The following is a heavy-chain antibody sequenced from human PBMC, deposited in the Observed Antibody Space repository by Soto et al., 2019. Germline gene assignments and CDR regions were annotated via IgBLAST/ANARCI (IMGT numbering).Heavy chain of an antibody. D-gene: IGHD2-15*01. V-gene: IGHV4-59*01. J-gene: IGHJ4*02. CDR1: GGSISSYY. CDR2: IDYSGST. Sequence: QVQLQESGPGLVKPSETLSLTCTVSGGSISSYYWSWIRQPPGKGLEWIGYIDYSGSTNYNPSLKXRXTXSXXTSKNQFSLKLSSVTAADTAVYYCARACGGNCFDYWGQGTLVTVSS. CDR3: ARACGGNCFDY.